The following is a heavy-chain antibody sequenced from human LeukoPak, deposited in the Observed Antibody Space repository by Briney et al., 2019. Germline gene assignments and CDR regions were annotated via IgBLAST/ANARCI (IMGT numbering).Heavy chain of an antibody. V-gene: IGHV4-59*01. CDR1: GGSISSYY. Sequence: PSETLSLTCTVSGGSISSYYWCWIRQPPGKGLERIGYIYYSGSTNYNPSLKSRLTISVDTSKNQFSLKLISVTAADTAVYYCARSPSSGDPPFDYWGQGTLVTVSS. D-gene: IGHD6-6*01. J-gene: IGHJ4*02. CDR3: ARSPSSGDPPFDY. CDR2: IYYSGST.